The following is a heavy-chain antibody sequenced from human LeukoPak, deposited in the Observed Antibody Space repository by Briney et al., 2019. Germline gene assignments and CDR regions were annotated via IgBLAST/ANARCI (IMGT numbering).Heavy chain of an antibody. CDR3: VRPELPGWSVLFDF. CDR2: ISGSGHDI. CDR1: GFTFSDSY. Sequence: GGSLRLSCAASGFTFSDSYMTWVRQAPGKGVEWVAYISGSGHDINYSESAKGRFTISRDNAKNSLYLQMNSLRAEDTAVYFCVRPELPGWSVLFDFWGQGTLVTVSS. D-gene: IGHD2-15*01. J-gene: IGHJ4*02. V-gene: IGHV3-11*04.